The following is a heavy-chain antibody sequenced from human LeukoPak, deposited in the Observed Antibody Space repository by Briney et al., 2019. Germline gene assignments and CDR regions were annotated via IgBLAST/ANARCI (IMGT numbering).Heavy chain of an antibody. Sequence: PWETLSLTCTVSGVSPRSYLWSWLRQPPGKGLEWIGNIYYSGGSNYNPSLKSRVTISLDTSKNEFSLKLSSVTAADTAMYYCARDQAGLAPGIDPWGQGTLVTVSS. V-gene: IGHV4-59*13. J-gene: IGHJ5*02. CDR2: IYYSGGS. CDR1: GVSPRSYL. CDR3: ARDQAGLAPGIDP.